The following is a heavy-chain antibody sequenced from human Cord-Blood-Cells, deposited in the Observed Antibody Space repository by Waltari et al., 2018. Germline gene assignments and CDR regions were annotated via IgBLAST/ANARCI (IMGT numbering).Heavy chain of an antibody. CDR3: ARDMQQLVRGAFDI. D-gene: IGHD6-6*01. V-gene: IGHV3-53*02. J-gene: IGHJ3*02. CDR2: IYSGGST. Sequence: EVQLVETGGGLIQPGGSLRLSCAASGFTVSSNYMSWVRQAPGKGLEWVSVIYSGGSTYDADSVKGRFTISRDNSKNTLYRQMNSLRAEDTAVYYCARDMQQLVRGAFDIWGQGTMVTVSS. CDR1: GFTVSSNY.